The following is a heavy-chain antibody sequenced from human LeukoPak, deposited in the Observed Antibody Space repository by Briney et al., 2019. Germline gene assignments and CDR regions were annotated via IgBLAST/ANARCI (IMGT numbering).Heavy chain of an antibody. CDR3: ARGTQYCGGDCDAFDI. J-gene: IGHJ3*02. Sequence: PSETLSLTCAVYGGSFSGYYWSWIRQPPGKGLEWIGEINHSGSTNYNPSLKSRVTISVDTSKNQFSLKLSSVTAADTAVYYCARGTQYCGGDCDAFDIWGQGTMVTVSS. CDR2: INHSGST. D-gene: IGHD2-21*02. CDR1: GGSFSGYY. V-gene: IGHV4-34*01.